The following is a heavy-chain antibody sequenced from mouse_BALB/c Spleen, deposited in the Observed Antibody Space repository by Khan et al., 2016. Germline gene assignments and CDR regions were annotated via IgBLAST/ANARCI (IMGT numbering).Heavy chain of an antibody. Sequence: QVQLKQSGAELVRPGVSVKISCKGSGYTFTDYAMHWVKQSHAKSLEWIGVISTYYGDASYNQKFKGKATMTVDKSSSTAYMELARLTSEDSAIYYCARSRGQAWYFDVWGAGTTVTVSS. J-gene: IGHJ1*01. V-gene: IGHV1S137*01. D-gene: IGHD3-2*02. CDR1: GYTFTDYA. CDR2: ISTYYGDA. CDR3: ARSRGQAWYFDV.